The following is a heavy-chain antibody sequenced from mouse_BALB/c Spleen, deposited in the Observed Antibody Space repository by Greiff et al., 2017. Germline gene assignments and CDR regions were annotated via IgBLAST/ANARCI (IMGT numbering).Heavy chain of an antibody. CDR2: ISYSGST. J-gene: IGHJ3*01. CDR1: GYSITSDYA. D-gene: IGHD2-1*01. CDR3: ARTGGNSWFAY. V-gene: IGHV3-2*02. Sequence: EVMLVESGPGLVKPSQSLSLTCTVTGYSITSDYAWNWIRQFPGNKLEWMGYISYSGSTSYNPSLKSRISITRDTSKNQFFLQLNSVTTEDTATYYCARTGGNSWFAYWGQGTLVTVSA.